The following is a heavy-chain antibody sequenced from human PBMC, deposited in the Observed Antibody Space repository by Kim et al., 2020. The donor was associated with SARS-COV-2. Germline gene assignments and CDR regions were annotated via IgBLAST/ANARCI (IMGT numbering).Heavy chain of an antibody. CDR1: GFTFSGYW. D-gene: IGHD3-10*01. J-gene: IGHJ4*02. V-gene: IGHV3-74*01. CDR3: VRDRGGRHDY. CDR2: IKPDGSIT. Sequence: GGSLRLSCAASGFTFSGYWMHWVRQAPGKGLVWVSHIKPDGSITTYADSAKGRFTISRDNAKNTLSPQMNFLRVEDTAIYYGVRDRGGRHDYWGQGTLVT.